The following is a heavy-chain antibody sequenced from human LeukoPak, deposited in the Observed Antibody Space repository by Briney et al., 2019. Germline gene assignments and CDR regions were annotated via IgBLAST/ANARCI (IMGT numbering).Heavy chain of an antibody. V-gene: IGHV1-3*01. CDR2: INAGNGNT. CDR3: ARTTAMVTIFDY. J-gene: IGHJ4*02. CDR1: GYTFTSHA. D-gene: IGHD5-18*01. Sequence: ASVKVSCKASGYTFTSHAIHWVRQAPGQRLEWMGWINAGNGNTKYSQKFQGRVTITRDTSASTAYMELSSLRSEDTAVYYCARTTAMVTIFDYWGQGTLVTVSS.